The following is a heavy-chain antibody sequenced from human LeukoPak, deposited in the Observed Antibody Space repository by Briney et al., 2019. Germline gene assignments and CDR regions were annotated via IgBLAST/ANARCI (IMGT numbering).Heavy chain of an antibody. J-gene: IGHJ4*02. CDR1: GGSISSGGYY. CDR2: IYHSGST. D-gene: IGHD4-17*01. Sequence: SQTLSLTCTVSGGSISSGGYYWSWIRQPPGKGLEWIGFIYHSGSTYYNPSLKSRVTISVDRSKNQFSLKLSSVTAAGTAVYYCARSYGDYPGPFDYWGQGTLVTVSS. CDR3: ARSYGDYPGPFDY. V-gene: IGHV4-30-2*01.